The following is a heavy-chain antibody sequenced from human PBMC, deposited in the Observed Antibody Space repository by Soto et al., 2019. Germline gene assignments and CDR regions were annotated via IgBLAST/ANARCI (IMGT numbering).Heavy chain of an antibody. Sequence: GESLKISCKASGYTFTTYWIGWVRQMPGKGLEWMGIIYPGDSDTRYSPSFQGHVTITTDKSINTAYLQWSSLKATDTAMYYCARDAGGGYYFDSWGQGTLVTVSS. CDR1: GYTFTTYW. CDR2: IYPGDSDT. CDR3: ARDAGGGYYFDS. J-gene: IGHJ4*02. V-gene: IGHV5-51*01. D-gene: IGHD3-10*01.